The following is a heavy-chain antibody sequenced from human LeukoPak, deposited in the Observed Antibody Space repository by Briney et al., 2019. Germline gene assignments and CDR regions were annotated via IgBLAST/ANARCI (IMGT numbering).Heavy chain of an antibody. Sequence: GESLKISCKGSGYSFTSYWIGWVRQMPGKGLEWMGIIYPGDSDTRYSPSFQGQVTISADKSISTAYLQWSSLKASDTAMYYCARHRYRRLAPRYYYYGMDVWGQGTTVTVSS. CDR3: ARHRYRRLAPRYYYYGMDV. CDR2: IYPGDSDT. CDR1: GYSFTSYW. V-gene: IGHV5-51*01. D-gene: IGHD6-19*01. J-gene: IGHJ6*02.